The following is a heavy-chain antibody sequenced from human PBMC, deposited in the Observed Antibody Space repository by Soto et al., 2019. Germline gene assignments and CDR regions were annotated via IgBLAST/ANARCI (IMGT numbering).Heavy chain of an antibody. CDR3: ARSTIAGRPYYFDY. Sequence: EVQLSESGGGLVQPGGSLRLSCAASGFTVSAYAMSWVRQAPGKGLEWVSGISAGGGSTFYADSVKGRFTISRDNSKITLYVQMNSLRAEDTAVYYCARSTIAGRPYYFDYWGQGTLVAVSS. D-gene: IGHD6-6*01. CDR1: GFTVSAYA. V-gene: IGHV3-23*01. J-gene: IGHJ4*02. CDR2: ISAGGGST.